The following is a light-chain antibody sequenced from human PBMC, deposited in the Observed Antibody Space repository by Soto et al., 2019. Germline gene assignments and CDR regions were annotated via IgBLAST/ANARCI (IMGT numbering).Light chain of an antibody. Sequence: QAVGTQPPSASGTPGQTVIMSCSGTRFNIGRYSVNWYQQFPGTAPKLLIFNDDHRPSGVPDRFSGSKSGTSMSLTISGLQPEDEADYFCCAWDGTMDGPVLGGGTKLTVL. J-gene: IGLJ2*01. CDR3: CAWDGTMDGPV. CDR2: NDD. CDR1: RFNIGRYS. V-gene: IGLV1-44*01.